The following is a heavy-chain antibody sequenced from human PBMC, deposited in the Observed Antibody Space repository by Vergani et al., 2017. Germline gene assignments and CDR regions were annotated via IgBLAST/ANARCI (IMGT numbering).Heavy chain of an antibody. J-gene: IGHJ6*04. CDR2: ISAYNGNT. V-gene: IGHV1-18*01. Sequence: QVQLVQSGAEVKKPGASVKVSCKASGYTFTSYGISWVRQAPGQGLEWMGWISAYNGNTNYAQKLQGRVTMTTDTSTSTAYMELRSLRSDDTAVYYCARFQELGYCSGGSCYPNSLDVWGKGTTVTVSS. CDR1: GYTFTSYG. CDR3: ARFQELGYCSGGSCYPNSLDV. D-gene: IGHD2-15*01.